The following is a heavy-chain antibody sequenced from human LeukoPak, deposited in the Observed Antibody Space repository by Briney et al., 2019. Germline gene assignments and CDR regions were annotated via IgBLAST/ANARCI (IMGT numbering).Heavy chain of an antibody. CDR3: ARGPYSGSYFAPYYFDD. Sequence: ASVKVSCKASGYTFTSYGITWVRQAPGQGLEWMGWISAYNGNTNHAQKLQGRVTMTTDASTSTVYMELRSLRSDDTAVYYCARGPYSGSYFAPYYFDDWGQGTLVTVSS. CDR1: GYTFTSYG. V-gene: IGHV1-18*01. J-gene: IGHJ4*02. CDR2: ISAYNGNT. D-gene: IGHD1-26*01.